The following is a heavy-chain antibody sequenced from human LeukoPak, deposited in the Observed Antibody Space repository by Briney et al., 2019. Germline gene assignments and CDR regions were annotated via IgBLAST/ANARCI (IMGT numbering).Heavy chain of an antibody. CDR2: ISGGGDVT. CDR3: ARDLPPSD. J-gene: IGHJ4*02. Sequence: PGGSLRLSCAASGFTFSSYAMTWVRQAPGKGLEWVSAISGGGDVTSYADSVKGRFTISRDNAKNSLYLQMNSLRDEDTAVYYCARDLPPSDGGQGTRVPAS. V-gene: IGHV3-23*01. CDR1: GFTFSSYA.